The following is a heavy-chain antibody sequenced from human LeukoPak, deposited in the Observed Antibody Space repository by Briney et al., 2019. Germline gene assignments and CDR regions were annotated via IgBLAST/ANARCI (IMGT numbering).Heavy chain of an antibody. Sequence: PGRSLRLSCAASGFNFVDYGMHWVRQAPGKGLEWVSSVNWNSGSTAYADSVKGRFTVSRDNAKKSVYLQMGSLRPDDTALYYCTKDAGVGSSSPSFYFYMDAWGKGTTVSVSS. CDR3: TKDAGVGSSSPSFYFYMDA. CDR1: GFNFVDYG. D-gene: IGHD6-6*01. V-gene: IGHV3-9*01. CDR2: VNWNSGST. J-gene: IGHJ6*03.